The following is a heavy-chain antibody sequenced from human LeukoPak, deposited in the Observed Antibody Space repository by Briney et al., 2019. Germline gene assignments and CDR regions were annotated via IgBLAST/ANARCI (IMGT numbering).Heavy chain of an antibody. Sequence: ASVKVSCKASGYTFTSYDINWVRQATGQGLEWMGWVNPNSSNTGYAQKFQGRVTMTMNTSISTAYMELSSLRSEDTAVYYCARGPPPGTSSGSSWFDYWGQGTLVTVSS. CDR2: VNPNSSNT. J-gene: IGHJ4*02. CDR1: GYTFTSYD. CDR3: ARGPPPGTSSGSSWFDY. D-gene: IGHD6-13*01. V-gene: IGHV1-8*01.